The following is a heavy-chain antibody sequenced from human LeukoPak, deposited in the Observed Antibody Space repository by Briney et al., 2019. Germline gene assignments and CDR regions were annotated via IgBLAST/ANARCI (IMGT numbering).Heavy chain of an antibody. CDR2: IYPSDSDT. J-gene: IGHJ4*02. Sequence: GESLKISCKASGYTFATTWIGWVRQMPGKGLEWMGIIYPSDSDTRVCPSFQGQVTISADKSIGTAYLQWSSLKASDSALYYCGRVRYSGYEFDSWGQGTLVTVSS. D-gene: IGHD5-12*01. V-gene: IGHV5-51*01. CDR3: GRVRYSGYEFDS. CDR1: GYTFATTW.